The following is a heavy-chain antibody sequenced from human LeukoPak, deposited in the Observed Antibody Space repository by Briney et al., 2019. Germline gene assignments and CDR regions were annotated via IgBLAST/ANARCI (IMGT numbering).Heavy chain of an antibody. CDR1: GGSISSSNW. V-gene: IGHV4-4*02. D-gene: IGHD6-13*01. CDR3: ARDRPSSSSWYPHLRRAFDI. Sequence: SETLSLTCAVSGGSISSSNWWSWVRPPPGKGLEWIGEIYHSGSINYKSSLKSRVTISVDKSKNQFSLQLNSVTPEDTAVYYCARDRPSSSSWYPHLRRAFDIWGQGTMVTVSS. CDR2: IYHSGSI. J-gene: IGHJ3*02.